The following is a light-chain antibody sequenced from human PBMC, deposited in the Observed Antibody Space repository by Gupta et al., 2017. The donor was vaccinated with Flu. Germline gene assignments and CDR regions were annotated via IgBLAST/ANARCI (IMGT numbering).Light chain of an antibody. V-gene: IGKV2-28*01. J-gene: IGKJ5*01. CDR2: LGS. Sequence: IVMTHSTLSLPVTPGEPASISCRSSQSLLHSNAYNYLDWYLQKPGQSPQLLIYLGSNRASGVPDRFSGSGSGTDFTLKISRVEAEDVGVYYCMQALQTPITFGQGTPMDIK. CDR3: MQALQTPIT. CDR1: QSLLHSNAYNY.